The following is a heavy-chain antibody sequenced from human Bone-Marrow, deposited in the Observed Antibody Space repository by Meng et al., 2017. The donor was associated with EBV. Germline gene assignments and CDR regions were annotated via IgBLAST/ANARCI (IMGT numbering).Heavy chain of an antibody. CDR2: IYYSGST. D-gene: IGHD2-21*01. CDR3: ARGSIVGVNWFDP. Sequence: VQLQESGQGLGKASETLVLTCTVSGGSVSSGSYYWSWIRQPPGKGLEWIGYIYYSGSTNYNPSLKSRVTISVDTSENQFSLKLSSVSAADTAVYYCARGSIVGVNWFDPWGQGTLVTVSS. J-gene: IGHJ5*02. V-gene: IGHV4-61*01. CDR1: GGSVSSGSYY.